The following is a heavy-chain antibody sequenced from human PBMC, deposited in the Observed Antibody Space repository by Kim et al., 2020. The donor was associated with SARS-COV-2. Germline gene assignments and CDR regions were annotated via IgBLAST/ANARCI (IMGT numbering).Heavy chain of an antibody. D-gene: IGHD2-2*01. Sequence: SETLSLTCTVSGGSISSSSYYWGWIRQPPGKGLEWIGSIYSSGSTYYNPSLKSRVTISVDTSKNQFSLKLSSVTAADTAVYYCAIRQVPAAMGYYYYGMDVWGQGTTVTVSS. CDR1: GGSISSSSYY. J-gene: IGHJ6*02. V-gene: IGHV4-39*01. CDR2: IYSSGST. CDR3: AIRQVPAAMGYYYYGMDV.